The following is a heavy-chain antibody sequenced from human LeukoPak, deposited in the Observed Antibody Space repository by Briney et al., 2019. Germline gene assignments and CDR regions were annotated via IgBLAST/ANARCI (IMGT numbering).Heavy chain of an antibody. CDR3: ARDKAHTYGRYFDP. CDR2: ISFGNT. D-gene: IGHD5-18*01. Sequence: PSETLSLICTVSGDAISTYYWNWIRQTPGKGLEWIGYISFGNTDYNPSLKSRVTISVDTSKNQFSLQLTSVTAADTAVYYCARDKAHTYGRYFDPWGQGTLVAVSS. J-gene: IGHJ5*02. CDR1: GDAISTYY. V-gene: IGHV4-59*01.